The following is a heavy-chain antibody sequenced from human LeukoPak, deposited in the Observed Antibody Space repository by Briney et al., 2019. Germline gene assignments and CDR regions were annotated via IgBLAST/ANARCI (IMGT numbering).Heavy chain of an antibody. CDR3: ARLKSSSGYSAPFDY. Sequence: GGSLRLSCAASGFTFDDFGMSWVRQVPGKGLECVSGINWSGDSIYYADSVKGRFTISRDNAKKSVFLQMNSLRGEDTALYHCARLKSSSGYSAPFDYWGQGILVTVSA. CDR2: INWSGDSI. D-gene: IGHD6-25*01. J-gene: IGHJ4*01. CDR1: GFTFDDFG. V-gene: IGHV3-20*01.